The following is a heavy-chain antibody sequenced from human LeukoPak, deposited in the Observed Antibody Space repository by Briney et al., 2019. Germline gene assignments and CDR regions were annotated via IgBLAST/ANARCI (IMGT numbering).Heavy chain of an antibody. CDR2: IRYDGSNK. J-gene: IGHJ5*02. V-gene: IGHV3-30*02. D-gene: IGHD2-15*01. CDR3: AKGQDIVVVVAATPKYNWFDP. Sequence: GGSLRLSCAASGFTFSSYGMHWVRQAPGKGLERVAFIRYDGSNKYYADSVKGRFTISRDNSKNTLYLQMNSLRAEDTAVYYCAKGQDIVVVVAATPKYNWFDPWGQGTLVTVSS. CDR1: GFTFSSYG.